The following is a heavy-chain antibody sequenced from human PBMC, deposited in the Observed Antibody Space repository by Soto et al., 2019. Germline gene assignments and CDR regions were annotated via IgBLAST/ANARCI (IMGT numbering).Heavy chain of an antibody. J-gene: IGHJ5*02. Sequence: SETLSLTCTVSGGSISSYYWSWIRQPPGKGLEWIGYIYYSGSTNYNPSLKSRVTISLDTSENQFSLKLSSVTAADTAVYYCASGSSSLQNWFDPWGQGTLVTVSS. D-gene: IGHD6-13*01. CDR1: GGSISSYY. CDR2: IYYSGST. V-gene: IGHV4-59*01. CDR3: ASGSSSLQNWFDP.